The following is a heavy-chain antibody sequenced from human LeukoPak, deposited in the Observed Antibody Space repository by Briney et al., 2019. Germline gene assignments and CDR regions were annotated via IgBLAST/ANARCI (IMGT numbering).Heavy chain of an antibody. V-gene: IGHV3-53*01. D-gene: IGHD3-10*01. J-gene: IGHJ6*03. CDR2: IYSGGST. CDR1: GFTFSSYE. CDR3: ASGSGSYRTPYYYMDV. Sequence: PGGSLSLSCAASGFTFSSYEMNWVRQAPGKGLEWVSVIYSGGSTYYADSVKGRFTISRDNSKNTLYLQMNSLRAEDTAVYYCASGSGSYRTPYYYMDVWGTGTTVTVSS.